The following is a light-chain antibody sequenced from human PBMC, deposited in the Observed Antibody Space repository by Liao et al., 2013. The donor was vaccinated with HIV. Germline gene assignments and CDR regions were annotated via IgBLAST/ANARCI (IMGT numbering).Light chain of an antibody. Sequence: SYELTQPPSVSVSPGQTASITCSGDKLGDRYVSWYQRKPGQSPVLVIYQDSKRPSGIPERFSGSNSGNTATLTISGTQAMDEADYYCQAWDSSTYVFGTGTKVTVL. CDR1: KLGDRY. CDR2: QDS. J-gene: IGLJ1*01. V-gene: IGLV3-1*01. CDR3: QAWDSSTYV.